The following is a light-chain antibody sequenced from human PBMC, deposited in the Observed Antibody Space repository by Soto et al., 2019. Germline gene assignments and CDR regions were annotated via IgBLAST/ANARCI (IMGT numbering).Light chain of an antibody. Sequence: DIHMTQSPSTLSASVGDRVILTCRASQSVTRRLAWYQHKPGKAPQVLIWDDSTLQNGVTSRFSGGGSGTEFTLTISNLQPDDAATYYCQQYKDFSTWTFGPGTKVDIK. CDR3: QQYKDFSTWT. J-gene: IGKJ1*01. CDR2: DDS. CDR1: QSVTRR. V-gene: IGKV1-5*01.